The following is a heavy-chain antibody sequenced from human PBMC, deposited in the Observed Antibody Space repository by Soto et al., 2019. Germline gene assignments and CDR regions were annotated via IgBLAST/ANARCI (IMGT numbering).Heavy chain of an antibody. J-gene: IGHJ4*02. Sequence: PSETLSLTCTVSGGSISSSSYYWGGIRQPPGKGLEWIGSIYNSGSTYYNPSLKSRVTISIDTSKNQFSLKLSSLTAADTAVYYCARARGARYFDYWGQGTLVTVSS. V-gene: IGHV4-39*01. CDR3: ARARGARYFDY. CDR2: IYNSGST. CDR1: GGSISSSSYY. D-gene: IGHD2-15*01.